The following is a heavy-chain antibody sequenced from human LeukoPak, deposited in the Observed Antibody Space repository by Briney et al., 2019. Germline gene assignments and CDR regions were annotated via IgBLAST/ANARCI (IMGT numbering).Heavy chain of an antibody. J-gene: IGHJ4*02. V-gene: IGHV3-23*01. CDR1: GFTFSSYA. CDR3: AKQLCISTSCYRGPVDY. D-gene: IGHD2-2*02. CDR2: ISGSGGST. Sequence: GGSLRLSCAASGFTFSSYAMSWVRQAPGKGLEGVSAISGSGGSTYYADFVKGRFTISRDNSKNTLYLQMNSLRAEDTAVYYCAKQLCISTSCYRGPVDYWGQGTLVTVSP.